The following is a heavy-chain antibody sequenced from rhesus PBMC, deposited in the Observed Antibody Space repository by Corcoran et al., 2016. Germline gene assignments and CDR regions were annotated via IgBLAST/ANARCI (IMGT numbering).Heavy chain of an antibody. CDR3: ARDEWTVTTFFDY. CDR2: IDGNRAGT. Sequence: QVQLQESGPGLVKPSETLSLTCTVSGGSISGYYWSWIRQPPWKGLEGIGNIDGNRAGTNYDPSLKSRVTISKDTAKNQFSLKLSSVTAADTAVYYCARDEWTVTTFFDYWGQGVLVTVSS. CDR1: GGSISGYY. D-gene: IGHD4-23*01. V-gene: IGHV4-81*01. J-gene: IGHJ4*01.